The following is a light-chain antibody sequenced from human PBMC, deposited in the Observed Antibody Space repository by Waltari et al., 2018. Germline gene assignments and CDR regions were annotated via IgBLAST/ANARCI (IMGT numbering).Light chain of an antibody. CDR1: RSDVGGFNY. CDR3: SSYASSNFLV. J-gene: IGLJ3*02. Sequence: QSALSQPASVSGSPGQSITISCTGARSDVGGFNYVSWYQQNPGKAPKPLIFEATKRPSGVSIRCSCSTAGDTASLTISGLQAEDEADYYCSSYASSNFLVFGGGTKVTVL. CDR2: EAT. V-gene: IGLV2-14*01.